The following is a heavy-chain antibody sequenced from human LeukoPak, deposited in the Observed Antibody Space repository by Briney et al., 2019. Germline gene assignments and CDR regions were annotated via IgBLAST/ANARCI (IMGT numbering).Heavy chain of an antibody. D-gene: IGHD6-13*01. V-gene: IGHV5-51*01. CDR3: ARLAISSIWSVYLDY. J-gene: IGHJ4*02. CDR2: IYPGHSNP. Sequence: GESLKISCKGSGYSFTSYWIGWVRQMPGKGLEWMGIIYPGHSNPRYSPSFQGQVTISADKSISTAYLQWSSLKASDTAMYYCARLAISSIWSVYLDYWGQGTLVTVSS. CDR1: GYSFTSYW.